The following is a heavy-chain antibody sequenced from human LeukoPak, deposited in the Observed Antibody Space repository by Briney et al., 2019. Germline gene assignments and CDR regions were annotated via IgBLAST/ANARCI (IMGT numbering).Heavy chain of an antibody. CDR3: AELGITMIGGV. D-gene: IGHD3-10*02. CDR1: EFSVCSNY. CDR2: INSDGSDT. Sequence: GGSLRLSCAASEFSVCSNYMTWVRQVPGKGLVWVSRINSDGSDTSYADSVKGRFTVSRDNAKNTLFLQMNSLRAEDTAVYYCAELGITMIGGVWGKGTTVTISS. V-gene: IGHV3-74*01. J-gene: IGHJ6*04.